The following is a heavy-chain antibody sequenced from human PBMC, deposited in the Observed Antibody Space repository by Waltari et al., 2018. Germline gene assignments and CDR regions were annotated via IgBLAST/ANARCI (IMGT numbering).Heavy chain of an antibody. CDR1: GYSISSGYY. D-gene: IGHD6-6*01. V-gene: IGHV4-38-2*01. J-gene: IGHJ4*02. CDR2: IYHSGST. Sequence: QVQLQESGPGLVKPSETLSLTCAVSGYSISSGYYWGWIRQPPGKGLEWIGSIYHSGSTYYNPSLKSRVTISVDTSKNQFSLKLSSVTAADTAVYYCASRYSSSSGFDYWGQGTLVTVSS. CDR3: ASRYSSSSGFDY.